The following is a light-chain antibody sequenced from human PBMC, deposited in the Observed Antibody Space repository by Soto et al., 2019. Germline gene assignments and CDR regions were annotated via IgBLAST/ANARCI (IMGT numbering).Light chain of an antibody. V-gene: IGKV1-5*01. CDR1: QDIGNF. CDR3: QQHDDFSHAT. J-gene: IGKJ2*01. CDR2: DAS. Sequence: DVQMTQSPSTLSASVGDRVTIACRTSQDIGNFLPWYQHKPGKAPKLLIYDASTLQTGVPSRFRASGFGTEFTLTISGLQADDIATYYCQQHDDFSHATFGQGTKVEIK.